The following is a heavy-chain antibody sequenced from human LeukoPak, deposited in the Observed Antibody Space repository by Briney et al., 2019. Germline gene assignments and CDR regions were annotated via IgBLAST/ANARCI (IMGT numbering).Heavy chain of an antibody. CDR2: INHSGST. CDR3: ARVGVSGSYPFDY. Sequence: SETLSLTCAVYGGSFSGYYWSWIRQPPGKGLEWIGEINHSGSTNYNPSLKSRVTISVDTSKNQFSLKLSSVTAADTAVYYCARVGVSGSYPFDYWGQGTLDTVSS. V-gene: IGHV4-34*01. D-gene: IGHD1-26*01. J-gene: IGHJ4*02. CDR1: GGSFSGYY.